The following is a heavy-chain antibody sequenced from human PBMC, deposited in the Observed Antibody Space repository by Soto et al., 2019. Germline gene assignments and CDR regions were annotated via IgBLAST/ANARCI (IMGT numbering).Heavy chain of an antibody. CDR1: GFTFRNYA. CDR3: TRILWSSRRDALDI. D-gene: IGHD2-21*01. Sequence: GGSLRLSCIASGFTFRNYAMAWVRQAPGEDLEWVSAIGTSGTPTLYADSVKSRFSISRDDSRDTVSLQMNSLGVEDTATYYCTRILWSSRRDALDIWGQGTTVTVS. V-gene: IGHV3-23*01. J-gene: IGHJ6*02. CDR2: IGTSGTPT.